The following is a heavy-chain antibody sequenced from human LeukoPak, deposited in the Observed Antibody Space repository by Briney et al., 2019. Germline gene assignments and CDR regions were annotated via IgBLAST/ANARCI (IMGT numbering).Heavy chain of an antibody. J-gene: IGHJ4*02. CDR2: INPNGGDT. D-gene: IGHD2-2*01. CDR1: GYTFTGYY. Sequence: ASVQVSCKASGYTFTGYYLHWVRQSPAQGLDWMGRINPNGGDTNYAQKFQDRVTMASDTSISTAYMELSSLISDDTAVYYCARVGFTTSWSNFDYWGQGTLVTVSS. CDR3: ARVGFTTSWSNFDY. V-gene: IGHV1-2*06.